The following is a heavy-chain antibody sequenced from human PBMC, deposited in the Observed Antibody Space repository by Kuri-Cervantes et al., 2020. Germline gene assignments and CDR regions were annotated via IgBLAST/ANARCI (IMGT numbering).Heavy chain of an antibody. D-gene: IGHD2/OR15-2a*01. V-gene: IGHV3-48*01. CDR1: GFTFSSYS. CDR3: ARDLYCDSSAYPTAGYYYYYMDV. J-gene: IGHJ6*03. CDR2: ISSSSSTI. Sequence: GGSLRLSCAASGFTFSSYSMNWVRQAPGKGLEWVSYISSSSSTIYYADSVKGRFTISRDNAKNSLYLQMNSLRAEDTAVYYCARDLYCDSSAYPTAGYYYYYMDVWGKGTTVTVSS.